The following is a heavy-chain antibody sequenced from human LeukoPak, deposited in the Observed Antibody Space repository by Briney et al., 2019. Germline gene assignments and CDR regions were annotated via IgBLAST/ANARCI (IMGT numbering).Heavy chain of an antibody. CDR2: MNPNSGNT. V-gene: IGHV1-8*03. CDR1: GYTFTSYD. Sequence: ASVKVSCKASGYTFTSYDINWVRQATGQGLEWMGWMNPNSGNTGYAQKFQGRVTITRNTSISTAYMELSSLRSEDTAVYYCARGLTIFGVAPPGYWGQGTLVTVSS. CDR3: ARGLTIFGVAPPGY. D-gene: IGHD3-3*01. J-gene: IGHJ4*02.